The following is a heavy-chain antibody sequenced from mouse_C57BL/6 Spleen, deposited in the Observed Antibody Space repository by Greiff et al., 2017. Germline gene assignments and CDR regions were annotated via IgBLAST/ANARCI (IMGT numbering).Heavy chain of an antibody. Sequence: QVQLQQSGAELMKPGASVKLSCKATGYTFTGYWIEWVKQRPGHGLEWIRENLPGNGSTNYNEKFKGKITFTADTSSNTSYMQLSSLTTEDSAIYYCASSVYYRGYYAIDYWGQGTSVTVSS. CDR2: NLPGNGST. CDR3: ASSVYYRGYYAIDY. D-gene: IGHD2-14*01. J-gene: IGHJ4*01. V-gene: IGHV1-9*01. CDR1: GYTFTGYW.